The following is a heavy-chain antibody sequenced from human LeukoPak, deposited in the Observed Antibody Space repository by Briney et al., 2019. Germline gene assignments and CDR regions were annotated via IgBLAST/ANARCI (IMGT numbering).Heavy chain of an antibody. Sequence: HPGGSLRLSCAASGFTFNNYAMSWVRQAPGKGLEWVSAISGSGGTTYYADSVKGRFTISRDNSKNTLYLQMNSLRAEDTAVYYCAKGTNSYGGSIVDYWGQGTLVTVSS. CDR3: AKGTNSYGGSIVDY. V-gene: IGHV3-23*01. CDR1: GFTFNNYA. J-gene: IGHJ4*02. D-gene: IGHD5-18*01. CDR2: ISGSGGTT.